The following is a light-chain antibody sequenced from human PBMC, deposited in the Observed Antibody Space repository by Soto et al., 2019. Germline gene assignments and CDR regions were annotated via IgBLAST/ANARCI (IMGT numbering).Light chain of an antibody. CDR1: SRDIGTSNL. CDR3: FSYTGISTSLFV. J-gene: IGLJ1*01. V-gene: IGLV2-23*02. Sequence: QSALPQPASVSGSPGQSMTISCTGTSRDIGTSNLVSWYQQYPGKAPKLMIYEVTKRPSGISSRFSGSKSGNTASLTISGLQPEDEADDYCFSYTGISTSLFVFGTGTKLTVL. CDR2: EVT.